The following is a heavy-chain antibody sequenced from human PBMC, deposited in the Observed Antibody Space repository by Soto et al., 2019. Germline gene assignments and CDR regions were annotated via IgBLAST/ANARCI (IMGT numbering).Heavy chain of an antibody. Sequence: GASVKVSCKASGGTFSSYAISWVRQAPGQGLEWMGGIIPIFGTANYAQKFQGRVTITADESTSTAYMELSSLRSEDTAVYYCAREDYYDSSGYRDYWGQGTLVTVSS. V-gene: IGHV1-69*13. CDR2: IIPIFGTA. J-gene: IGHJ4*02. CDR1: GGTFSSYA. D-gene: IGHD3-22*01. CDR3: AREDYYDSSGYRDY.